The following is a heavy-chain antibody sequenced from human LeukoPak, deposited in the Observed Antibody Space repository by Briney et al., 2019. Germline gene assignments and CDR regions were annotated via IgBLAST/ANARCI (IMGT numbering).Heavy chain of an antibody. Sequence: PSETLSLTYTVSGGSISSYYWSWIRQPPGKGLEWIGYIYYSGSTNYNPSLKSRVTISVDTSKNQFSLKLSSVTAADTAVYYCATRRYYYDSSGYYYPFDYWGQGTLVTVSS. D-gene: IGHD3-22*01. CDR1: GGSISSYY. V-gene: IGHV4-59*01. CDR2: IYYSGST. J-gene: IGHJ4*02. CDR3: ATRRYYYDSSGYYYPFDY.